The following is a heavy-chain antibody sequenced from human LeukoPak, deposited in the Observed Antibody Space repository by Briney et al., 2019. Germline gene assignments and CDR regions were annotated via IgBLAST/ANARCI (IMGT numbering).Heavy chain of an antibody. V-gene: IGHV1-69*05. Sequence: ASVKVSCNASGATFSSYAISWVRQAPGQGLEWMGGIIPIFGTANYAQKFQGRVTITTDESTTTAYMELSSLRSEDTAVYYCAGHRVLLRFWEWSLRDYYYMDVWGKGTTVTVSS. CDR1: GATFSSYA. J-gene: IGHJ6*03. CDR3: AGHRVLLRFWEWSLRDYYYMDV. D-gene: IGHD3-3*01. CDR2: IIPIFGTA.